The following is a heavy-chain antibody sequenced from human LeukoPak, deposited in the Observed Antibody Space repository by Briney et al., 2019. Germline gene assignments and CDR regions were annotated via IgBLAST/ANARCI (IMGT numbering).Heavy chain of an antibody. Sequence: SVKVSCKASGYTFTSYDINWVRQATGQGLEWMGWMNPNSGNTGYAQKFQGRVTMTRNTSISTAYMELSSLRSEDTAVYYCARGQDSSSWNDWFDPWGQGTLVTVSS. CDR2: MNPNSGNT. V-gene: IGHV1-8*01. CDR1: GYTFTSYD. D-gene: IGHD6-13*01. J-gene: IGHJ5*02. CDR3: ARGQDSSSWNDWFDP.